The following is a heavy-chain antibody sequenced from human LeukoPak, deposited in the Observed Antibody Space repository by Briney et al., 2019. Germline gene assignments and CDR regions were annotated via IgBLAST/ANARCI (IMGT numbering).Heavy chain of an antibody. D-gene: IGHD3-22*01. CDR3: ARDYCDSTGAFDI. Sequence: GGSLRLSCAASGFTFSSYSMNWVRQAPGKGLEWVSSISSSSYIYYADSVKGRFTISRDNAENSLYLQMNSLRAEDTAVYYCARDYCDSTGAFDIWGQGTMVTVSS. CDR2: ISSSSYI. V-gene: IGHV3-21*01. CDR1: GFTFSSYS. J-gene: IGHJ3*02.